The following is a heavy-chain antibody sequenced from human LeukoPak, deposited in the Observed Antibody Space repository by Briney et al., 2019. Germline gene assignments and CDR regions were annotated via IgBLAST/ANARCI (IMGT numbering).Heavy chain of an antibody. CDR2: IKQDGSEK. CDR1: GFTFSSYW. J-gene: IGHJ4*02. V-gene: IGHV3-7*01. Sequence: PGGSLRLSCVISGFTFSSYWMSWVRQAPGKGLEWVANIKQDGSEKYYVDSVKGRFTISRDNAKNSLYLQMNSLRAEDTAVYYCARYLWSGELFFFDYWGQGTLVTVSS. CDR3: ARYLWSGELFFFDY. D-gene: IGHD3-10*01.